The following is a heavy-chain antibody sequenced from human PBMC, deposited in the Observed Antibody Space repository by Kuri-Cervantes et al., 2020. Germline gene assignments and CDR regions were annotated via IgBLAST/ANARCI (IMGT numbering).Heavy chain of an antibody. CDR3: AKSPRR. J-gene: IGHJ4*02. V-gene: IGHV3-23*01. CDR2: ISGSGGST. CDR1: GFTFDNYA. Sequence: GESLKISCAASGFTFDNYAMSWVRQAPGKGLEWISGISGSGGSTYYADCVKGRFTISRDNSKNTLYLQMNSLRAEDTAVYYCAKSPRRWGQGTLVTVSS.